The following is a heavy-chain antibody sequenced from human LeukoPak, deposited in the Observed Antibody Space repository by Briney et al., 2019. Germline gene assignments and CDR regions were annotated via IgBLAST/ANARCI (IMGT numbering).Heavy chain of an antibody. Sequence: SETLSLTCTVSGGSLSSYYWSWLRQPPGKGLEWIGYIYYSGSTNYNPSLKSRVTISVDTSKNQFSLKLSSVTAADTAVYYCARHVGSSSWQNFDYWGQGTLVTVSS. CDR2: IYYSGST. CDR3: ARHVGSSSWQNFDY. CDR1: GGSLSSYY. J-gene: IGHJ4*02. V-gene: IGHV4-59*08. D-gene: IGHD6-13*01.